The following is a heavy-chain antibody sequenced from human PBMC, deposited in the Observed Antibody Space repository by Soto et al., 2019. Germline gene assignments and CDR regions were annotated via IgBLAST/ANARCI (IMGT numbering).Heavy chain of an antibody. CDR3: ARDGWLEPYLDDFDY. CDR1: GFTFSSYW. Sequence: GGSLRLSCAASGFTFSSYWMSWVRQAPGKGLEWVANIKQDGSEKYYVDSVKGRFTISRDNAKNSLYLQMNSLRAEDTAVYYCARDGWLEPYLDDFDYWGQGTLVTVSS. V-gene: IGHV3-7*03. D-gene: IGHD6-19*01. J-gene: IGHJ4*02. CDR2: IKQDGSEK.